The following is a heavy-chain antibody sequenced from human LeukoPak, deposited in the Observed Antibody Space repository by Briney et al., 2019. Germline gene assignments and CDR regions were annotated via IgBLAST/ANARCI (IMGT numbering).Heavy chain of an antibody. CDR2: IWYDGSNK. CDR3: ARDYCSSTSCYILDY. Sequence: GGSLRLSCAASGFTFSSYGVHWVRQAPGKGLEWVAVIWYDGSNKYYADSVKGRFTISRDNSKNTLYLQMNSLRAEDTAVYYCARDYCSSTSCYILDYWGQGTLVTVSS. V-gene: IGHV3-33*01. D-gene: IGHD2-2*02. J-gene: IGHJ4*02. CDR1: GFTFSSYG.